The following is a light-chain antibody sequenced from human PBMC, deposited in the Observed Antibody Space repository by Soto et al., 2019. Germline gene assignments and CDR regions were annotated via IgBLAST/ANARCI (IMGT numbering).Light chain of an antibody. V-gene: IGKV3-15*01. CDR2: GAS. Sequence: EIVMTQSPATLSVSPGERATLSCRASQSVNSNLAWYQQKPGQAPRLLIYGASTRATGIPARFSGSGSGTEFTLTISSLQPEDFAVYYCQQYNNWPPTFGQGTKVEIK. CDR3: QQYNNWPPT. J-gene: IGKJ1*01. CDR1: QSVNSN.